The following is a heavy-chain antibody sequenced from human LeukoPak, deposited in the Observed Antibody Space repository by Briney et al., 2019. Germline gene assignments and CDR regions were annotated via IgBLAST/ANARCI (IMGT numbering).Heavy chain of an antibody. CDR2: IYLYGTT. CDR1: IGSISSSKW. V-gene: IGHV4-4*02. J-gene: IGHJ4*02. Sequence: SETLSLTCSVSIGSISSSKWWSWVRQSPVKGLEWIGEIYLYGTTNYNPSFTSRVTMSVDRSRNQFSLTLTSVTAADTAVYYCARSHDSGSLFPAFPSGYWGRGTLVTVSS. D-gene: IGHD3-10*01. CDR3: ARSHDSGSLFPAFPSGY.